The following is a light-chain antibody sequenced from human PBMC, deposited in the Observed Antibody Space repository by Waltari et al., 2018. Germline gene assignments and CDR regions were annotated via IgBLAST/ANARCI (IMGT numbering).Light chain of an antibody. CDR2: GAS. CDR1: QSVSRS. Sequence: EIVLTQYPGTLSLFPGERATLSCRASQSVSRSLAWYQQKPGQAPRLLIYGASSRATGVPDRFSGSGSGTDFSLTISRLEPEDFAVYYCQHYVRLPVTFGQGTKVEIK. J-gene: IGKJ1*01. V-gene: IGKV3-20*01. CDR3: QHYVRLPVT.